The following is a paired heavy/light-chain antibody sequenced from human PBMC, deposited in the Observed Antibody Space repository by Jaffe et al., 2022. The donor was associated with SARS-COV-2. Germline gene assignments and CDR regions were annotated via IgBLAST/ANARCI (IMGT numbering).Light chain of an antibody. Sequence: QTVVTQEPSFSVSPGGTITLTCGLSSGSVSTSYYPSWYQQTPGQAPRTLIYSTNTRSSGVPDRFSGSILGNKAALTITGAQADDESDYYCVLYMGSGTVVFGGGTKLTVL. CDR1: SGSVSTSYY. CDR2: STN. J-gene: IGLJ2*01. V-gene: IGLV8-61*01. CDR3: VLYMGSGTVV.
Heavy chain of an antibody. D-gene: IGHD6-13*01. J-gene: IGHJ2*01. CDR2: IGGSDGYT. CDR3: AKDYSSSWYWHFDV. Sequence: EVQLLESGGGLVQPGGSLRLSCAASGFTFSNYAMTWVRQAPGKGLEWVSAIGGSDGYTYYADSVKGRFTISRDNSKNTLYLQMNSLRADDTAVYYCAKDYSSSWYWHFDVWGRGTLVTVSS. V-gene: IGHV3-23*01. CDR1: GFTFSNYA.